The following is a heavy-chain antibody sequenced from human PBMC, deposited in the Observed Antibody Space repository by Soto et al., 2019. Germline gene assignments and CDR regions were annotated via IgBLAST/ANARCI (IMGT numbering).Heavy chain of an antibody. Sequence: QVQLVESGGGVVQPGRSLRLSCAASGFTFSSYGMQWVRQAPSKGLEWVAVISYDGSNKYYADSVKGRFTISRDNSKNTLYLQMNSLRAEDTAVYYCAKGPAIVLVPAAMNYYYGMDVWGQGTPVIVSS. J-gene: IGHJ6*02. CDR1: GFTFSSYG. CDR3: AKGPAIVLVPAAMNYYYGMDV. V-gene: IGHV3-30*18. D-gene: IGHD2-2*01. CDR2: ISYDGSNK.